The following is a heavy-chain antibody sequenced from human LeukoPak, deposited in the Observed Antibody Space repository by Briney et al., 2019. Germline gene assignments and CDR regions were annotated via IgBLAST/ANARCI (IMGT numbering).Heavy chain of an antibody. CDR1: GGSISSGGYY. CDR2: IYYSGST. V-gene: IGHV4-31*03. CDR3: ARGLGSHYYFDY. D-gene: IGHD3-16*01. J-gene: IGHJ4*02. Sequence: PSETLSLTCTVSGGSISSGGYYWSWIRQHPGKGLEWIGYIYYSGSTYYNPSLKSRVTISVDTSKNQFSLKLSSVTAADTAVYYCARGLGSHYYFDYWGQGTLVTVSS.